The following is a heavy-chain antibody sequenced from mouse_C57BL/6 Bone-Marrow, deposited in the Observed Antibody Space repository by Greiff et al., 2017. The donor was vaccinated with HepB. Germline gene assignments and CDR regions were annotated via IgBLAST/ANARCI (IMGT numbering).Heavy chain of an antibody. CDR3: VRDRYDCYSLGYFDV. CDR2: IRSKSSNYAT. D-gene: IGHD2-3*01. CDR1: GFTFNTYA. Sequence: EVQVVESGGGLVQPKGSLKLSCAASGFTFNTYAMHWVRQAPGKGLEWVARIRSKSSNYATYYADSVKDRFTISRDDSQSMLYLQMNNLKTEDTAMYYCVRDRYDCYSLGYFDVWGTGTTVTVSS. J-gene: IGHJ1*03. V-gene: IGHV10-3*01.